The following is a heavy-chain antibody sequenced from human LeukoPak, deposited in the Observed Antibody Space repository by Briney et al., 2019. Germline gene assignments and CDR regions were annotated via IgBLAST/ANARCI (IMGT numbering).Heavy chain of an antibody. CDR1: GFTFSRYG. CDR3: AKELHGLRLDY. J-gene: IGHJ4*02. V-gene: IGHV3-33*06. CDR2: IWYDGSNK. D-gene: IGHD4-17*01. Sequence: GGSLRLSCAASGFTFSRYGMHWVRQAPGKGLEWVAVIWYDGSNKYYADAVKGRLTISRDNSKNTLYLQMNSLRAEDTAVYYCAKELHGLRLDYWGQGTLVTVSS.